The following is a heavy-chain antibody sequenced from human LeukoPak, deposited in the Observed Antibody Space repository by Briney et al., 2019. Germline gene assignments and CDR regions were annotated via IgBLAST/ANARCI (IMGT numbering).Heavy chain of an antibody. CDR2: INTNTGNP. CDR3: ARVKDYGDYYYYYGMDV. J-gene: IGHJ6*02. Sequence: ASVKVSCKASGYSFTSYAMNWVRQAPGQGLEWMGWINTNTGNPTYAQGFTGRFVFSLETSVSTAYLQISSLKAEDTAVYYCARVKDYGDYYYYYGMDVWGQGTTVTVSS. CDR1: GYSFTSYA. V-gene: IGHV7-4-1*02. D-gene: IGHD4-17*01.